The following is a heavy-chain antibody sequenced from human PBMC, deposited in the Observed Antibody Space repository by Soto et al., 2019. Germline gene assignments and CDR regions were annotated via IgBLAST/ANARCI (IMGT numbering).Heavy chain of an antibody. J-gene: IGHJ4*02. CDR2: IYYSGIS. CDR1: GGSVSSSGYY. Sequence: PSETLSLTGAVSGGSVSSSGYYWGWIRQPPGKGLEWIGSIYYSGISYSNPSLKSRVTISVDTSKNQFSLRLRSVTAADTAMYYCARHQDSYYKDHFDYWGQGALVTVSS. V-gene: IGHV4-39*01. CDR3: ARHQDSYYKDHFDY. D-gene: IGHD3-10*01.